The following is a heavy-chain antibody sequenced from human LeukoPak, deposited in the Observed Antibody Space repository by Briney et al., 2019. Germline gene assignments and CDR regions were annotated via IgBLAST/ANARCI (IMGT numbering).Heavy chain of an antibody. D-gene: IGHD3-10*01. CDR1: GFTFSSYA. CDR3: AKDTDYYGSGSYSDP. Sequence: PGGSLRLSCAASGFTFSSYAVSWVRQAPGKGLEWVSAISGSGGSTYYADSVKGRFTISRDNSKNTPYLQMNSLRAEDTAVYYCAKDTDYYGSGSYSDPWGQGTLVTVSS. CDR2: ISGSGGST. J-gene: IGHJ5*02. V-gene: IGHV3-23*01.